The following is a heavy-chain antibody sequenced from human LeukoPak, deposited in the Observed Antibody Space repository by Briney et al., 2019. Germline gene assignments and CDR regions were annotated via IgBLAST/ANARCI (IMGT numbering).Heavy chain of an antibody. Sequence: ASVKVSCKASGYTFTSYGISWVRQAPGQGLEWMGGIIPIFATTNYAQKFQGRVTITADESTSTAYMELNSLRAEDTAVYYCAKDMGLRPGLWFGENPFDYWGQGTLVTVSS. J-gene: IGHJ4*02. CDR3: AKDMGLRPGLWFGENPFDY. V-gene: IGHV1-69*13. CDR2: IIPIFATT. D-gene: IGHD3-10*01. CDR1: GYTFTSYG.